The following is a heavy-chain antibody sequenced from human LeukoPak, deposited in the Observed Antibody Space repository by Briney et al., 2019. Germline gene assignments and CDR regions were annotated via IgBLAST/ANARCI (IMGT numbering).Heavy chain of an antibody. CDR1: GGSISSYY. CDR3: AGGGYSYGFFDY. J-gene: IGHJ4*02. D-gene: IGHD5-18*01. V-gene: IGHV4-59*01. CDR2: IYYSGST. Sequence: SETLSLTCTVSGGSISSYYWSWIRQPPGKGLEWIGYIYYSGSTNYNPSLKSRVTISVDTSKNQFSLKLSSVTAADTAVYYCAGGGYSYGFFDYWGQGTLVTVSS.